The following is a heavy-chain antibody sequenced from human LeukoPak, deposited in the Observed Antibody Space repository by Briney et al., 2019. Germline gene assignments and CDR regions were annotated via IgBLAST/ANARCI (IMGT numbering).Heavy chain of an antibody. CDR3: ALGLELRFLEWLSPVDAFDI. D-gene: IGHD3-3*01. V-gene: IGHV4-34*01. CDR1: GGSFSGYY. Sequence: SETLSLTCAVYGGSFSGYYWSWIRQPPGKGLEWTGEINHSGSTNYNPSLKSRVTISVDTSKNQFSLKLSSVTAADTAVYYCALGLELRFLEWLSPVDAFDIWGQGTMVTVSS. J-gene: IGHJ3*02. CDR2: INHSGST.